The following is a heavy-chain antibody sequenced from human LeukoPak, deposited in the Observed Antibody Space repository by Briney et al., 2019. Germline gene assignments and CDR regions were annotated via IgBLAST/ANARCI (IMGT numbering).Heavy chain of an antibody. D-gene: IGHD2-2*01. CDR3: ARAPGYCSSTSCSKYYYYYYMDV. Sequence: ASVKVSCKASGYTFTSYGISWVRQAPGQGLEWMGWISAYDGNTNYAQKLQGRVTMTTDTSTSTAYMELRSLRSDDTAVYYCARAPGYCSSTSCSKYYYYYYMDVWGKGTTVTVSS. J-gene: IGHJ6*03. V-gene: IGHV1-18*01. CDR2: ISAYDGNT. CDR1: GYTFTSYG.